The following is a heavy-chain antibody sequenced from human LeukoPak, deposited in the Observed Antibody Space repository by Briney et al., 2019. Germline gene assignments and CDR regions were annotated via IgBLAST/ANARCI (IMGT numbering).Heavy chain of an antibody. V-gene: IGHV3-30*03. D-gene: IGHD4-23*01. CDR1: GFTFSAYS. Sequence: RGGSLRLSCAASGFTFSAYSMSWVRQAPGKGLEWVAVISYDGSNKYYADSVKGRFTISRDNSKNTLYLQMNSLRAEDTAVYYCARGPSAVTTRYFDSWGQGTLVTVSS. CDR3: ARGPSAVTTRYFDS. CDR2: ISYDGSNK. J-gene: IGHJ4*02.